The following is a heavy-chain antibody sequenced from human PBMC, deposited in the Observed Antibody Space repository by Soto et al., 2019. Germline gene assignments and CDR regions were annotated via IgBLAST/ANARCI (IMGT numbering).Heavy chain of an antibody. D-gene: IGHD2-15*01. V-gene: IGHV3-30-3*01. Sequence: QVQLVESGGGVVQPGRSLRLSCAAYGFTFSSYAIHWVRQAPGKGLEWVAVISYDGNNKYYADSVKGRFTISRDNSKKMLYLQVSSLRGEDTAVFYCARQYCIGGSCYTDYWGQGTLVSVSP. CDR3: ARQYCIGGSCYTDY. CDR1: GFTFSSYA. J-gene: IGHJ4*02. CDR2: ISYDGNNK.